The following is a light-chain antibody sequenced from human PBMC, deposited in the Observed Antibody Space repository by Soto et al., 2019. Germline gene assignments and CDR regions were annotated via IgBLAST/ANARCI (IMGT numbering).Light chain of an antibody. CDR2: DAY. CDR1: HDIKNY. CDR3: QQFDFLPPYT. V-gene: IGKV1-33*01. Sequence: DIQLTQSPPSLSASEGDRVTITCQASHDIKNYLNWYQQKPGKAPKLLIYDAYNLERGVPSRFSGSGTGTDVTFTICSLQPEDVATYYCQQFDFLPPYTFGQGTRVEIK. J-gene: IGKJ2*01.